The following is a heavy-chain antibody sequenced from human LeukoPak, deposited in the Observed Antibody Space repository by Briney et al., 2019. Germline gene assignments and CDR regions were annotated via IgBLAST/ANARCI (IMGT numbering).Heavy chain of an antibody. CDR2: INPNSGGT. CDR1: GYTFTGYY. V-gene: IGHV1-2*02. Sequence: ASVKVSCKASGYTFTGYYMHWVRQAPGQGLEWMGWINPNSGGTNYAQKFQGRVTMTRDTSISTAYMELSRLRSEDTAVYYCARVEGGYSYGLDYWGQGTLVTVSS. D-gene: IGHD5-18*01. CDR3: ARVEGGYSYGLDY. J-gene: IGHJ4*02.